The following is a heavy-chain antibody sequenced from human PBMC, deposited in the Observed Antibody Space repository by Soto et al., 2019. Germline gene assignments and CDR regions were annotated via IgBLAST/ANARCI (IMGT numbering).Heavy chain of an antibody. D-gene: IGHD3-10*01. V-gene: IGHV4-31*03. CDR3: ERVFGFGGMDV. CDR1: GGSISSGGYY. CDR2: IYYSGST. J-gene: IGHJ6*02. Sequence: QVQLQESGPGLVKPSQTLSLTCTVSGGSISSGGYYWSWIRQHPGKGLEWIGYIYYSGSTYYNPSLKSRVTISVDASKNQFSLKLSSVTAADKAVYYCERVFGFGGMDVWGQGTTVTVSS.